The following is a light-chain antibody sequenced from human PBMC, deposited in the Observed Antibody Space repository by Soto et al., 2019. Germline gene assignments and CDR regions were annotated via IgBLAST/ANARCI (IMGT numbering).Light chain of an antibody. CDR2: EVS. J-gene: IGLJ2*01. CDR1: SSDVGGYKY. CDR3: SSYAGSNNVV. Sequence: QSVLTQPPSASGSPGQSVTISCTGTSSDVGGYKYVSWYQLHPGKAPKLIIYEVSERPSGVPDRFSGSKSGNTASLTVSGLQAEDEADYYCSSYAGSNNVVFGGGTKLTVL. V-gene: IGLV2-8*01.